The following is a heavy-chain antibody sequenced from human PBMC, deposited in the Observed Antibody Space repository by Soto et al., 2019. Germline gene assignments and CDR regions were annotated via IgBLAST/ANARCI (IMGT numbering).Heavy chain of an antibody. CDR1: GGSINNNYYY. Sequence: SETLSLTCTVSGGSINNNYYYWGWVRQPPGKGLEWIGYIYYSGTTNYNPSLKSRVTMSVDTSKNQFSLKVSSVTAADTALYYCARLGGYCTTSCYGYYAMDVWGQGTTVTVSS. V-gene: IGHV4-39*01. J-gene: IGHJ6*02. CDR3: ARLGGYCTTSCYGYYAMDV. CDR2: IYYSGTT. D-gene: IGHD2-8*01.